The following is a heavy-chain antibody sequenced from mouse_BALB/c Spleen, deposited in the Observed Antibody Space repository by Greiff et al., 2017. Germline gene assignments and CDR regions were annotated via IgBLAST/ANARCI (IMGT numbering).Heavy chain of an antibody. J-gene: IGHJ2*01. CDR1: GYTFTSYW. D-gene: IGHD4-1*01. CDR3: ARSGAGTDY. Sequence: QVQLQQPGAELVKPGASVKMSCKASGYTFTSYWMHWVKQRPGQGLEWIGYINPSTGYTEYNQKFKDKATLTADKSSSTAYMQLSSLTSEDSAVYYCARSGAGTDYWGQGTTLTVSS. V-gene: IGHV1S26*01. CDR2: INPSTGYT.